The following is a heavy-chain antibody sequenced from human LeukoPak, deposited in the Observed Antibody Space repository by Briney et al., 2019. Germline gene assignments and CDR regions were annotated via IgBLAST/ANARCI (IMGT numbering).Heavy chain of an antibody. V-gene: IGHV1-46*01. J-gene: IGHJ4*02. CDR2: INPSGGST. CDR3: ARGGVLRFLEHLDY. Sequence: ASVKVSCKASGGTFSSYYMHWVRQAPGQGLEWMGIINPSGGSTTYAQKFQGRVTMTRDTSTNTVYMELSSLRSEDTAVYYCARGGVLRFLEHLDYWGQGTLVTVSS. CDR1: GGTFSSYY. D-gene: IGHD3-3*01.